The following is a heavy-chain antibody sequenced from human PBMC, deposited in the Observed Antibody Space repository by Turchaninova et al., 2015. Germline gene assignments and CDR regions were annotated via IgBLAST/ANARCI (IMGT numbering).Heavy chain of an antibody. CDR1: GFSLNTRGLC. V-gene: IGHV2-70*15. J-gene: IGHJ4*02. Sequence: QVTLRESGPALVKPTQTLTLSCTFSGFSLNTRGLCVSWIRQPPGKALEWLARIAWVDDTDYSTSLKTRLTISKETSKNQVVLTRTNMDPVETATYYCTRTLPSGYDDYWGQGTLVTVSS. D-gene: IGHD3-22*01. CDR2: IAWVDDT. CDR3: TRTLPSGYDDY.